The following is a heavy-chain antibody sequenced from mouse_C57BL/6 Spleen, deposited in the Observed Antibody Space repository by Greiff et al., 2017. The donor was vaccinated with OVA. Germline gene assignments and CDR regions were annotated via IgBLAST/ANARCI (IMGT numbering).Heavy chain of an antibody. CDR1: GFNIKDDY. V-gene: IGHV14-4*01. D-gene: IGHD1-1*01. Sequence: VQLQQSGAELVRPGASVKLSCTASGFNIKDDYMHWVKQRPEQGLEWIGWIDPENGDTEYASKFQGKATITADTSSNTAYLQLSSLTSEDTAVYYCTTPYGSSFHYYAMDYWGQGTSVTVSS. CDR3: TTPYGSSFHYYAMDY. CDR2: IDPENGDT. J-gene: IGHJ4*01.